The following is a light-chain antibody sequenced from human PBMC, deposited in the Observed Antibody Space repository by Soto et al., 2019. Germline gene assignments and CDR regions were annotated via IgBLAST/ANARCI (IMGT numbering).Light chain of an antibody. CDR1: QSINSY. J-gene: IGKJ5*01. Sequence: DIQMTQSPSTLSASVGDRVTITCRASQSINSYLAWHQQKPGKAPKVLIYDASTLESGVPSRFSGSGSGTEFTLTISSLEPEDFAVYYCQQRSNWPPITFGQGTRLEIK. V-gene: IGKV1-5*01. CDR2: DAS. CDR3: QQRSNWPPIT.